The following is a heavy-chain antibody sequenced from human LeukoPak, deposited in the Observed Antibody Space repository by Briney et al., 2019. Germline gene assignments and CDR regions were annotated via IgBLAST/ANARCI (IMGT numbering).Heavy chain of an antibody. CDR3: VREARGYHYTYFDY. V-gene: IGHV3-13*01. Sequence: GGSLRVSCTASGFTLGSHDMHWVRQTTGEGLEWVAAIASGFQTFYAGSVKGRFTVSREDAKNSLYLQMNSLRAGDTAVYYCVREARGYHYTYFDYWGQGTLVTVSS. CDR1: GFTLGSHD. J-gene: IGHJ4*02. D-gene: IGHD5-18*01. CDR2: IASGFQT.